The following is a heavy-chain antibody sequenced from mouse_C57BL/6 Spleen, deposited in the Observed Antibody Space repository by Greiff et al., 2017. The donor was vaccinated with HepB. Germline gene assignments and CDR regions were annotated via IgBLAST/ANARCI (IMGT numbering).Heavy chain of an antibody. Sequence: EVQLQQSGAELVRPGASVKLSCTASGFNIKDDYMHWVKQRPEQGLEWIGWIDPENGDTEYASKFQGKATITADTSSNTAYLQLSSLTSEDTAVYYCTTPYDSQHEGDYWGQGTTLTVSS. V-gene: IGHV14-4*01. D-gene: IGHD2-12*01. CDR3: TTPYDSQHEGDY. J-gene: IGHJ2*01. CDR1: GFNIKDDY. CDR2: IDPENGDT.